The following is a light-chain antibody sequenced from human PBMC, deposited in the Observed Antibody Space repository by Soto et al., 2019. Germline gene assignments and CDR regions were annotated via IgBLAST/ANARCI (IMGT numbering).Light chain of an antibody. J-gene: IGKJ1*01. Sequence: IPLTPSPTTPTLSVGDTVTVTCRASQSVSGWLAWYQQKPGEAPKLLIYDASALPRGVPSRFSGSGSGTKFTLTIASLQPEDFATYYCQQDETCSGTFGPGTKVDIK. CDR1: QSVSGW. CDR2: DAS. CDR3: QQDETCSGT. V-gene: IGKV1-5*01.